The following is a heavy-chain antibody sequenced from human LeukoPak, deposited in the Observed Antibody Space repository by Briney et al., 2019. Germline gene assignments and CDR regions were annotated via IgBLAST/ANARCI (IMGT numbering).Heavy chain of an antibody. V-gene: IGHV3-33*01. J-gene: IGHJ4*02. D-gene: IGHD2-2*01. CDR3: AREPYCSSTSCNVDY. CDR1: GFTFSSYG. Sequence: GRSLRLSCAASGFTFSSYGMHWVRQAPGKGLEWVAVIWYDGSIKYYADSVKGRFTISRDNSKNTLFLQINSLRAEDTAVYYCAREPYCSSTSCNVDYWDQGTLVTVSS. CDR2: IWYDGSIK.